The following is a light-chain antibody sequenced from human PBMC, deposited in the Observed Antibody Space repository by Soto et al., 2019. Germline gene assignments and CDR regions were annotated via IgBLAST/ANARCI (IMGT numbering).Light chain of an antibody. CDR1: QSVSSNY. CDR3: QQYGSLSWT. CDR2: GAS. Sequence: DIVLTQSPGTLSLSPGESATLSCLASQSVSSNYLAWYQQKPGQAPRLLIYGASTRATGVPDRFSGSGSGTDFTLTISRLEPEDFAVYHCQQYGSLSWTFGQGTKVDIK. V-gene: IGKV3-20*01. J-gene: IGKJ1*01.